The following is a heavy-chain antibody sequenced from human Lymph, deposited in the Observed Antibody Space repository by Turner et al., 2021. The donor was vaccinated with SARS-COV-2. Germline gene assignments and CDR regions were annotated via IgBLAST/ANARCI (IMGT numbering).Heavy chain of an antibody. CDR1: GLTVSSNY. J-gene: IGHJ6*02. CDR3: ARDLDTAGGMDV. Sequence: EVQLVESGGGLVQPGGSLRLSCAASGLTVSSNYMNWFCQAPGKGLEGVSVIYSGGSTFYADSVKGRFTIYRHNSKNTLYLQMNSLRAEDTAVYYCARDLDTAGGMDVWGQGTTVTVSS. D-gene: IGHD5-18*01. V-gene: IGHV3-53*04. CDR2: IYSGGST.